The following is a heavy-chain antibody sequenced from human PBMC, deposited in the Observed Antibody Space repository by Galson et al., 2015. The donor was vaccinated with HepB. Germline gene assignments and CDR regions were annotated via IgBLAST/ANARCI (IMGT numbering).Heavy chain of an antibody. CDR2: ISWNSGSI. J-gene: IGHJ4*02. CDR3: AKAIAAYKYYFDY. D-gene: IGHD6-25*01. Sequence: SLRLSCAASGFTFDDYAMHWVRQAPGKGLEWVSGISWNSGSIGYADSVKGRFTISRDNAKNSLYLQMNSLRAEDTALYYCAKAIAAYKYYFDYWGQGTLVTVSS. V-gene: IGHV3-9*01. CDR1: GFTFDDYA.